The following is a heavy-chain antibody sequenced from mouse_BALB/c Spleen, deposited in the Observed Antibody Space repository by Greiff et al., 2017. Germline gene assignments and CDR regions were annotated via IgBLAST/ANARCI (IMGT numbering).Heavy chain of an antibody. V-gene: IGHV5-12-2*01. CDR3: ARQDDYAGWFAY. Sequence: EVKLEESGGGLVQPGGSLKLSCAASGFTFSSYTMSWVRQTPEKRLEWVAYISNGGGSTYYPDTVKGRFTISRDNAKNTLYLQMSSPKSEDTAMYYCARQDDYAGWFAYWGQGTLVTVSA. J-gene: IGHJ3*01. CDR1: GFTFSSYT. D-gene: IGHD2-4*01. CDR2: ISNGGGST.